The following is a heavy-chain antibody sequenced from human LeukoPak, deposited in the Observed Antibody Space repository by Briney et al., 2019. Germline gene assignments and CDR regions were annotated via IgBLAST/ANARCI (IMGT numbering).Heavy chain of an antibody. Sequence: PGGSLRLSCAASGFTFSSYWMHWVRQAPGKGLVWVSRINTDGSSTSYADSVKGRFTISRDSSKSTLYLQMNSLRTDDTAVYYCAREGGSGMSHDGAYDIWGQGTMVTVSS. V-gene: IGHV3-74*01. J-gene: IGHJ3*02. CDR3: AREGGSGMSHDGAYDI. D-gene: IGHD1-26*01. CDR1: GFTFSSYW. CDR2: INTDGSST.